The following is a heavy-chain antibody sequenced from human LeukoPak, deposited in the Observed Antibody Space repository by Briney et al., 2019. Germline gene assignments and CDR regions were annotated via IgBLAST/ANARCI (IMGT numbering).Heavy chain of an antibody. J-gene: IGHJ4*02. CDR1: GFTFSDYY. Sequence: KPGGSLRLSCAASGFTFSDYYMSWIRQAPGKGLEWVSYISSSGSTIYYADSVKGRFTISRDNAKHSLYLQMNSLRAEDTAVYYCASYGGNFRRNFLDYWGQGTLVTVSS. CDR2: ISSSGSTI. CDR3: ASYGGNFRRNFLDY. D-gene: IGHD4-23*01. V-gene: IGHV3-11*01.